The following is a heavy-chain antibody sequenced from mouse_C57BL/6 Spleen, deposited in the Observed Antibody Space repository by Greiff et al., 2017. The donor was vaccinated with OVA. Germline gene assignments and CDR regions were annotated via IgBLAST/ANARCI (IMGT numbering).Heavy chain of an antibody. CDR2: IYPGSVST. CDR3: ARGSSGSWFAY. J-gene: IGHJ3*01. D-gene: IGHD3-2*02. Sequence: QVQLQQSGAELVKPGASVKMSCKASGYTFTSYWITWVKQRPGQGLEWIGDIYPGSVSTNYNEKFKSKATLTVDTSSSTAYMQLSSLTSEDSAVYYCARGSSGSWFAYWGQGTLVTVSA. V-gene: IGHV1-55*01. CDR1: GYTFTSYW.